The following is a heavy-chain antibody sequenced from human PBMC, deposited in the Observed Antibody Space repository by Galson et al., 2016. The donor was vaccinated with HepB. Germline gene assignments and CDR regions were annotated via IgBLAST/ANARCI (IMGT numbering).Heavy chain of an antibody. CDR2: ISYDGSNK. J-gene: IGHJ4*02. V-gene: IGHV3-30-3*01. CDR3: ARDLPDYVIYLIQYAFDY. CDR1: GFTFSNYA. D-gene: IGHD4-17*01. Sequence: LRLSCAASGFTFSNYAMHWVRQAPGKGLEWVAVISYDGSNKYYADSVKGRFTISRDNSKNTLYLQMNSLRVEDTAVYYCARDLPDYVIYLIQYAFDYWGQGTLVTVSS.